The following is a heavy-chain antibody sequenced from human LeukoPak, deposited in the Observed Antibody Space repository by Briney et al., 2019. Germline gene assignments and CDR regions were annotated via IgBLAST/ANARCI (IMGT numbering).Heavy chain of an antibody. D-gene: IGHD1-14*01. J-gene: IGHJ4*02. CDR2: ISWNSGSI. Sequence: GGSLRRSCAASGFTFDDSVMHSGWPAPRKGQEWVSGISWNSGSIGYADSVKARFTISRDNAKNSLYLQMNSLRAEDTAVYYCAKSTTNYQSPGFDYWGQGTLVTVSS. CDR3: AKSTTNYQSPGFDY. V-gene: IGHV3-9*01. CDR1: GFTFDDSV.